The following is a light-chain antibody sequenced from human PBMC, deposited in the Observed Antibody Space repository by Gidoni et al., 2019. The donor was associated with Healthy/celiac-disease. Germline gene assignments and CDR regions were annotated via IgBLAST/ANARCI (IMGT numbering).Light chain of an antibody. CDR3: QVWDSSSDLVV. CDR1: NIGSKS. CDR2: DDS. J-gene: IGLJ2*01. Sequence: SYVLTQPPSVSVAPGQTARITCGGNNIGSKSVHWYQQKPGQPPVLVVYDDSDRPSGLPERFSGSNSGNTATLTISRVEAGDEADYYCQVWDSSSDLVVFGGGTKLTVL. V-gene: IGLV3-21*02.